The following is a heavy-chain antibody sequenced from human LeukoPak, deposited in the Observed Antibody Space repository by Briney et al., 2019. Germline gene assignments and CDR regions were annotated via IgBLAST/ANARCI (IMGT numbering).Heavy chain of an antibody. CDR2: TSIYKGNM. Sequence: EASVKVSCKASGYTFTKYGISWVRQAPGQGLEWMGWTSIYKGNMNYAQNFRGRVTMTTDTSTNTAYMELSDLRSDDTAVYYCAGCRIEGAHDAFDIWGQGTMVTVSS. D-gene: IGHD1-26*01. CDR3: AGCRIEGAHDAFDI. CDR1: GYTFTKYG. V-gene: IGHV1-18*01. J-gene: IGHJ3*02.